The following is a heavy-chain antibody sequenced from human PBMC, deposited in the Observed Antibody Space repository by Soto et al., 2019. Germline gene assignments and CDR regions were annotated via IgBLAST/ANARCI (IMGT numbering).Heavy chain of an antibody. Sequence: SETLSLTCAVSGYSISLGYYWGWIRQPPGKGLEWIGSIYHSGNTYYNPSLKSRVSISRDSSKKTLYLQMSSLRAEDTAVYYCARDSSGGDAYPDYWGQGTQVTVSS. CDR1: GYSISLGYY. CDR2: IYHSGNT. CDR3: ARDSSGGDAYPDY. J-gene: IGHJ4*02. D-gene: IGHD2-15*01. V-gene: IGHV4-38-2*02.